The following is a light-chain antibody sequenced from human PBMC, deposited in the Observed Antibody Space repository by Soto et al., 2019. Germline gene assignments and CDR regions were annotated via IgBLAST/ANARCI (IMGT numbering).Light chain of an antibody. Sequence: DIVMTQSPATLSVSPGERATLSCRASQSLYSNLAWYQQKPGQAPRLLIYGASTRATGIPARFSGSGSGTEFTLTISSLQSEDFAVYYCQQYSDWPTTFGQGTKVELK. CDR3: QQYSDWPTT. J-gene: IGKJ1*01. CDR1: QSLYSN. CDR2: GAS. V-gene: IGKV3-15*01.